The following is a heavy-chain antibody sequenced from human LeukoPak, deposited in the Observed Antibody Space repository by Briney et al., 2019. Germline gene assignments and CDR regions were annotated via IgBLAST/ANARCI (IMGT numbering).Heavy chain of an antibody. Sequence: GESLKISCKGSGYTFTSYWIAWLRQMPGEGLEWMGIIYPGDSDTRYSPSFQGQVTISADKSISTAYLRWSSLKASDTAIYYCARLGLLDPIDYWGQGTLVTVSS. J-gene: IGHJ4*02. CDR2: IYPGDSDT. V-gene: IGHV5-51*01. D-gene: IGHD3/OR15-3a*01. CDR1: GYTFTSYW. CDR3: ARLGLLDPIDY.